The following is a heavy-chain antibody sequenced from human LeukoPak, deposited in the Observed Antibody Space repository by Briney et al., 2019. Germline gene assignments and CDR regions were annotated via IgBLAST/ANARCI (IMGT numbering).Heavy chain of an antibody. CDR2: IYSSGTT. CDR1: GDSVSSRSYF. J-gene: IGHJ5*02. Sequence: SETLSLTCTVSGDSVSSRSYFWGWIRQPPGKGLEWVATIYSSGTTYYKPSLKSRVTISVDTSTNQLSLTVNSVTAADTATYYCARVGGSRWTNWFAPWGQGIPVTVSS. D-gene: IGHD3-16*01. CDR3: ARVGGSRWTNWFAP. V-gene: IGHV4-39*07.